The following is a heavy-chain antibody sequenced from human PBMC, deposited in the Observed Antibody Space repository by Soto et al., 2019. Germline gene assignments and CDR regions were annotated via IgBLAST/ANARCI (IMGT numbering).Heavy chain of an antibody. CDR3: ARWIPAEEIVVLSAAYYYYYGMDV. J-gene: IGHJ6*02. CDR1: GYTFTSYD. D-gene: IGHD2-2*01. Sequence: ASVKVSCKASGYTFTSYDINWVRQATGQGLEWMGWMNPNSGNTGYAQKFQGRVTMTRNTSISTAYMELSSLRSEDTAVYYCARWIPAEEIVVLSAAYYYYYGMDVWGQGTTVTVSS. CDR2: MNPNSGNT. V-gene: IGHV1-8*01.